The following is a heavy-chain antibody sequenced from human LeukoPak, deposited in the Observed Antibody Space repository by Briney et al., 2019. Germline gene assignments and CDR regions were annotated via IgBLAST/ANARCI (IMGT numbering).Heavy chain of an antibody. V-gene: IGHV3-48*01. CDR1: GFTFSSYS. CDR3: AKSYSSEENSYYYMDV. J-gene: IGHJ6*03. D-gene: IGHD6-19*01. Sequence: GGSLRLSCAASGFTFSSYSMNWVRQAPGKGLEWVSYISSSSSTIYYADSVKGRFTISRDNSKSTLYLEMSSLRAEDTAVYYCAKSYSSEENSYYYMDVWGKGTTVTVSS. CDR2: ISSSSSTI.